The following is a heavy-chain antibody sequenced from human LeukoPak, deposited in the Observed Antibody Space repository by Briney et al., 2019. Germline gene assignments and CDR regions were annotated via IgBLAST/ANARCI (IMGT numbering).Heavy chain of an antibody. Sequence: SETLSLTCTVSGGSISSYYWSWIRQPPGKGLEWIGNIYYSGSTNYNPSLKSRVTISVDTSKNQFSLKLSSVTAADTAVYYCARVKYYDILTGFPMDVWGKGTTVTISS. CDR1: GGSISSYY. V-gene: IGHV4-59*01. CDR2: IYYSGST. CDR3: ARVKYYDILTGFPMDV. D-gene: IGHD3-9*01. J-gene: IGHJ6*03.